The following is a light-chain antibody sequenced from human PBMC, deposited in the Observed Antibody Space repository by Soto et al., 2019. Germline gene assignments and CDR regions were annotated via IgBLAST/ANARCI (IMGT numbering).Light chain of an antibody. CDR3: QHRSNWTLT. Sequence: IALTQSPATLYLSPGERATLSCGASQSVSRCLAWYQQKPGQAPRLLSYDASNRATGIPARFSGSGSGTDFTLAISSLESEDFAVYDSQHRSNWTLTFSGGTKVDI. CDR2: DAS. J-gene: IGKJ4*01. CDR1: QSVSRC. V-gene: IGKV3-11*01.